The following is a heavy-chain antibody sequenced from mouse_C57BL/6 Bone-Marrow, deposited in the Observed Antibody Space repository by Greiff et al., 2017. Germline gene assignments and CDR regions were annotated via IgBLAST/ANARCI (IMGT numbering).Heavy chain of an antibody. D-gene: IGHD1-1*01. Sequence: EVQLQQSGPELVKPGASVKISCKASGYSFTDYNMNWVQQNPGKSLEWIGVINPNYGTTSSNQKIKGKATLTVDQSSSTAYMQLNSLTSEDSAVYYFATYYYGSPFDCWGQGTTLTASS. CDR2: INPNYGTT. J-gene: IGHJ2*01. CDR3: ATYYYGSPFDC. CDR1: GYSFTDYN. V-gene: IGHV1-39*01.